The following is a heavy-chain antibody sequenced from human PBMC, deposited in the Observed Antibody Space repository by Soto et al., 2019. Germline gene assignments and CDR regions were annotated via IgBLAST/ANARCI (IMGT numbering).Heavy chain of an antibody. Sequence: QVQLQQWGPGLLKPSETLSLTCAVYGGSFSGSYWNWIRQPPGKGLEWIGEIHPTGTTNYNPSLASRVTMSVDTSTSQFSLTLSSVTAADTAVYYCARVQDRAKVGYWGQGTLVTVSS. V-gene: IGHV4-34*01. CDR2: IHPTGTT. CDR1: GGSFSGSY. J-gene: IGHJ4*02. CDR3: ARVQDRAKVGY. D-gene: IGHD5-18*01.